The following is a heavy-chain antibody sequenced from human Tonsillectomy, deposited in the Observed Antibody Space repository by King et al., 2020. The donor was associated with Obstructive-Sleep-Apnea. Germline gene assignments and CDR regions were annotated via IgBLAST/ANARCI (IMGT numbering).Heavy chain of an antibody. CDR1: GYTFTSYD. D-gene: IGHD3-10*01. Sequence: VQRVQSGAEVKKPGASVKVSCKASGYTFTSYDINWVRQATGQGLEWMGWMNPNSGNTGYAQKFQGRVTMTRNTSISTAYMELSSLRSEDTAVYYCASFGRTITMVRGGGDYKMNAFDIWGQGTMVTVSS. CDR3: ASFGRTITMVRGGGDYKMNAFDI. V-gene: IGHV1-8*01. J-gene: IGHJ3*02. CDR2: MNPNSGNT.